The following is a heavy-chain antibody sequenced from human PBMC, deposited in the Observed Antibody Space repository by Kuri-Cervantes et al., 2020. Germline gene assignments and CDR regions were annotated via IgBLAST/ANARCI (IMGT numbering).Heavy chain of an antibody. Sequence: SETLSLTCTVSGGSISSYYWSWIRQPPGKGLEWIGYIYYSGSTNYNPSLKSRVTISVDTSKNQFSLKLSSVTAADTAVYYCAKDMDSYGGPFDYWGQGTLVTVSS. D-gene: IGHD5-18*01. CDR2: IYYSGST. CDR3: AKDMDSYGGPFDY. J-gene: IGHJ4*02. CDR1: GGSISSYY. V-gene: IGHV4-59*01.